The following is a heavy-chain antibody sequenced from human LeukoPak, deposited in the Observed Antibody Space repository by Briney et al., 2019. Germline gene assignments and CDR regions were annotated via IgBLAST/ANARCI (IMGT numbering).Heavy chain of an antibody. CDR2: ISGSGGGT. CDR1: GFTFSTYA. Sequence: GGSLRLSCAASGFTFSTYAMSWVRQAAGKGLEWVSLISGSGGGTYYADSVKGRFTISRDNSKNTLYLQMNSLRAEDTAVYYCAKDAEYYDILTGYYGSWGQGTLVTVSS. J-gene: IGHJ4*02. V-gene: IGHV3-23*01. CDR3: AKDAEYYDILTGYYGS. D-gene: IGHD3-9*01.